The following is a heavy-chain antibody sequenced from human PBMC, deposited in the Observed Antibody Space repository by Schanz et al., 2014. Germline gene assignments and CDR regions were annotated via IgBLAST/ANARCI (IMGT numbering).Heavy chain of an antibody. J-gene: IGHJ6*03. CDR2: ISSSSSYI. CDR1: GFTFSTYY. CDR3: ARPSDSSWYMDV. V-gene: IGHV3-21*02. Sequence: EVQLVESGGGLVKPGGSLRLSCAASGFTFSTYYMNWVRQAPGKGLEWVSSISSSSSYISYADSVKGRFTISRDNAKNSQYLQMSSLRAEDTAVYYCARPSDSSWYMDVWGKGTTVTVSS. D-gene: IGHD2-21*02.